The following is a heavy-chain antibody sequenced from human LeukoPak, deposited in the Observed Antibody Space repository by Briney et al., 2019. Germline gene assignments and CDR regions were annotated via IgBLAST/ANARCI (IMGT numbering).Heavy chain of an antibody. V-gene: IGHV1-69*13. CDR2: IIPIFGTA. CDR1: GGTFSSYA. CDR3: ARDGSGWYNQNWFDP. J-gene: IGHJ5*02. Sequence: SVKVSCKASGGTFSSYAISWVRQAPGQGLEWMGGIIPIFGTANYAQKFQGRVTITADESTSTAYMELSSLRSEDTAVYYCARDGSGWYNQNWFDPWGQGTLVTVSS. D-gene: IGHD1-14*01.